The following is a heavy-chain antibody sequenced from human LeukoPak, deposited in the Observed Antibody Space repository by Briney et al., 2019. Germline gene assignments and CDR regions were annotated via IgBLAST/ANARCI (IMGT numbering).Heavy chain of an antibody. CDR3: ARDPSEMYFDL. D-gene: IGHD5-24*01. CDR1: GGSISSYY. Sequence: SETLSLTCTVSGGSISSYYWSWIRQPPGKGLEWIGYIYYSGSTNYNPSLKNRVAISVDTSKNQFSLKLSSVTAADTAVYYCARDPSEMYFDLWGRGTLVTVSS. CDR2: IYYSGST. V-gene: IGHV4-59*01. J-gene: IGHJ2*01.